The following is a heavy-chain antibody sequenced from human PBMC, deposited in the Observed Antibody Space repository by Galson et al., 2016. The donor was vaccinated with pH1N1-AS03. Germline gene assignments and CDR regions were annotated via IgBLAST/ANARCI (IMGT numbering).Heavy chain of an antibody. CDR2: ISVTGGST. V-gene: IGHV3-23*01. CDR1: GFTFSSYG. Sequence: SLRLSCATSGFTFSSYGMTWVRQAPGKGLEWVSSISVTGGSTYYADSVKGRFTISRDHSKNTLHLPMSSLRAEDTAVYYCAKDRRNWPPGWGSVDSWGQGTLVTVSS. D-gene: IGHD1-1*01. J-gene: IGHJ4*02. CDR3: AKDRRNWPPGWGSVDS.